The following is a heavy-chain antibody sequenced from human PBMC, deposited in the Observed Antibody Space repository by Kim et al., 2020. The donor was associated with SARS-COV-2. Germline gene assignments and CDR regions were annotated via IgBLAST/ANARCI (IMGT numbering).Heavy chain of an antibody. Sequence: VKSRITINPDTSKNQFSLQLNSVTPEDTAVYYCARDRQGRGIAAAGTIDYWGQGTLVTVSS. CDR3: ARDRQGRGIAAAGTIDY. V-gene: IGHV6-1*01. D-gene: IGHD6-13*01. J-gene: IGHJ4*02.